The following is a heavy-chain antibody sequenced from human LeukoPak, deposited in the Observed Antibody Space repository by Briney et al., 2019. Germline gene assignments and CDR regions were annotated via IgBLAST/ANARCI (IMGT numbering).Heavy chain of an antibody. V-gene: IGHV3-23*01. CDR3: AKNPAIVVATLWFDP. CDR2: ISGGGSNA. CDR1: GFTFSSFA. Sequence: GGSLRLSCAASGFTFSSFAMSWVCQAPGKGLEWVSVISGGGSNAFYTDSVKGRFTISRDNSKNTLYLQMNSLRAEDTAIYYCAKNPAIVVATLWFDPWGQGTLVTVSS. D-gene: IGHD3-22*01. J-gene: IGHJ5*02.